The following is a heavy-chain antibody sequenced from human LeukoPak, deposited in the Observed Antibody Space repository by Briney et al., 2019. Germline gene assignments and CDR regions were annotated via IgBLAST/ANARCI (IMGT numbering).Heavy chain of an antibody. CDR1: GFTFDDYA. V-gene: IGHV3-20*04. CDR3: ARLREIPVFGVVTKSTSYFDY. J-gene: IGHJ4*02. CDR2: INWNGGST. D-gene: IGHD3-3*01. Sequence: GGSLRLSCAASGFTFDDYAMSWVRHAPGKGLEWVSRINWNGGSTSYADSVKGRFTISRDNAKNSLYLQMNSLRAEDTAVYYCARLREIPVFGVVTKSTSYFDYWGQGTLVTVSS.